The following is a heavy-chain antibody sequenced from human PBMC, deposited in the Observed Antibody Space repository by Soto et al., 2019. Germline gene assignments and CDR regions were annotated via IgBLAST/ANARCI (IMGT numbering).Heavy chain of an antibody. V-gene: IGHV5-51*01. D-gene: IGHD3-10*01. CDR3: VRLINYYFGMDV. CDR1: DTTHW. J-gene: IGHJ6*02. CDR2: IYPGDSDT. Sequence: PGESLKISCKASDTTHWIGWVRQKPGKGLEWMGIIYPGDSDTKYSPSFQGQVTISVDKSISTAYLHWSSLKASDTATYYCVRLINYYFGMDVWDLGTTVTVSS.